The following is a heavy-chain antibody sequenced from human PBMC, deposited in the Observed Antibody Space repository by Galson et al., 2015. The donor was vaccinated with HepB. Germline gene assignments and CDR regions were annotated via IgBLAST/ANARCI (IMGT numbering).Heavy chain of an antibody. CDR2: MWYDGSDK. J-gene: IGHJ3*01. V-gene: IGHV3-33*01. CDR3: ARGDYGGNPSGDAGNAFDV. Sequence: QAPGKGLEWVAMMWYDGSDKYYADSVKGRFIISRDNSKNTVSLQMYSLTVEDTALYYCARGDYGGNPSGDAGNAFDVWGQGTVVTVSS. D-gene: IGHD4-23*01.